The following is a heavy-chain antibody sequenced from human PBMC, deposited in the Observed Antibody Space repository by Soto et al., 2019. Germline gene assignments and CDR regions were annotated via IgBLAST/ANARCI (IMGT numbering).Heavy chain of an antibody. CDR3: ARDLVGLYYGMDV. Sequence: GGSLRLSCAASGFTFSSYSMNWVRQAPGKGLEWVSSISSSSSYIYYADSVKGRFTISRDNAKNSLYLQVNSLRAEDTAVYYCARDLVGLYYGMDVWGQGTTVTVSS. J-gene: IGHJ6*02. CDR2: ISSSSSYI. D-gene: IGHD2-8*02. V-gene: IGHV3-21*01. CDR1: GFTFSSYS.